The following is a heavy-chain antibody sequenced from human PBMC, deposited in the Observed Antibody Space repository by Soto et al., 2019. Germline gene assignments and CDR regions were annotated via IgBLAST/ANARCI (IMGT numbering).Heavy chain of an antibody. D-gene: IGHD2-15*01. CDR2: ISHSSEYI. CDR1: GFTFSSYS. Sequence: VQLVESGGGLVKPGGSLRLSCAASGFTFSSYSMYWVRQATGKGLEWVSSISHSSEYIYYADSVKGRFTIPRDNPRNTVQLQMNSLRAGDTAVYFCVRVSGGPATFAYGGQGTLVTVSS. J-gene: IGHJ4*02. CDR3: VRVSGGPATFAY. V-gene: IGHV3-21*02.